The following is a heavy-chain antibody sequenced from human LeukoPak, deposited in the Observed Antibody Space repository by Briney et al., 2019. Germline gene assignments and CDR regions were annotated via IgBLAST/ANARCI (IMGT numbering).Heavy chain of an antibody. CDR3: ARESADYVRGSFSDY. CDR1: GGSISSDN. J-gene: IGHJ4*02. D-gene: IGHD3-16*01. CDR2: IKYSGHG. V-gene: IGHV4-59*12. Sequence: PSETLSLTCTVSGGSISSDNWSWIRHPPRKGQERIAYIKYSGHGATNPALDSRVNISVDSTKNHFSLRLRSVPAADTAVYFCARESADYVRGSFSDYWGQGILVSVSS.